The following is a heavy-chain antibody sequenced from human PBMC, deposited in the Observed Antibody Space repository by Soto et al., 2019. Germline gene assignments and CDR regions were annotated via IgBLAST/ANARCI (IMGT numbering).Heavy chain of an antibody. D-gene: IGHD2-2*01. CDR1: GYTFTTYG. J-gene: IGHJ3*01. CDR2: INPLKGDT. Sequence: QAQLVQSGGEMKKAGASVKVSCKASGYTFTTYGIPWVRQAPGQGLDWMGWINPLKGDTKSAANFQDRVTMTTDTSTRTAYMALRSLRSDDTAVYYCARVKVPAAVLGAFDVWGQGTLVTVSS. V-gene: IGHV1-18*01. CDR3: ARVKVPAAVLGAFDV.